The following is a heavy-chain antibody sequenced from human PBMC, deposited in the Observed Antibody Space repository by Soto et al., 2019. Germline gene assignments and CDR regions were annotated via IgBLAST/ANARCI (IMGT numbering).Heavy chain of an antibody. V-gene: IGHV1-69*02. CDR2: IIPILGIA. J-gene: IGHJ2*01. CDR3: ARYHYGPWYFDL. Sequence: QVQLVQSGAEVKKPGSSVKVSCKASGGTFSSYTISWVRQAPGQGLEWMGRIIPILGIANYAQKFQGRVTITADKSTCTAYMELSSLRSEDTAVYYCARYHYGPWYFDLWGRGTLVTVSS. CDR1: GGTFSSYT. D-gene: IGHD5-12*01.